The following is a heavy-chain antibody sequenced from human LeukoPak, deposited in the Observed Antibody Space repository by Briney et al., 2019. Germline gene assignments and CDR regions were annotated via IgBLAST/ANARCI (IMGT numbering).Heavy chain of an antibody. J-gene: IGHJ4*02. Sequence: SVKVSCKASGGTFSSYAISWVRQAPGQGLEWMEGIIPILGTANYAQKFQGRVTITTDESTSTAYMELSSLRSEDTAVYYCARGGIEGVVITSHFDYWGQGTLVTVSS. V-gene: IGHV1-69*05. CDR3: ARGGIEGVVITSHFDY. CDR2: IIPILGTA. CDR1: GGTFSSYA. D-gene: IGHD3-3*01.